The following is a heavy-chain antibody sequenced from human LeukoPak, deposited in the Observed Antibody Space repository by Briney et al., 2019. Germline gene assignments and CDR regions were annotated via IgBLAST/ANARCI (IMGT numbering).Heavy chain of an antibody. D-gene: IGHD3-10*01. CDR2: ISGSGGST. J-gene: IGHJ4*02. V-gene: IGHV3-23*01. Sequence: GGTLRLSCAASGFTFSSYAMSWVRQAPGKGLQWVSGISGSGGSTYYADSVKGRFTISRDNSKNTLYVQMNSLRAEDTAVYYCAKSRGSGLFDYWGQGTLVTVAS. CDR1: GFTFSSYA. CDR3: AKSRGSGLFDY.